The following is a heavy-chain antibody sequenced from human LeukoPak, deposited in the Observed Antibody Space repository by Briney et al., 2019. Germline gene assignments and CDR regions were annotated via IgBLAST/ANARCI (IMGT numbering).Heavy chain of an antibody. Sequence: SETLSLTCTVSGGSISSYYWSRIRQPPGKGLEWIGYIYYSGSTNYNPSLKSRVTISVDTSKNQFSLKLSSVTAADTAVYYCARSHDYGDYYYGMDVWGQGTTVTVSS. J-gene: IGHJ6*02. CDR2: IYYSGST. CDR1: GGSISSYY. CDR3: ARSHDYGDYYYGMDV. V-gene: IGHV4-59*01. D-gene: IGHD4-17*01.